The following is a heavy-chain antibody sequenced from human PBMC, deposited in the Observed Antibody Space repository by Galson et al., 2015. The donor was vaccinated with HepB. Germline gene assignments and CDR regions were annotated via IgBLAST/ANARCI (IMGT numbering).Heavy chain of an antibody. Sequence: SVKVSCKASGYVFTDYGINWVRQAPGQGVEWMGWVNTNTGNPTYAQGFAGRFVFSSDTSVSTTYLQISSLKAEDTAVYYCARTPNYVSGFYHNVWFDPWGQGTLVTVSS. CDR3: ARTPNYVSGFYHNVWFDP. CDR2: VNTNTGNP. CDR1: GYVFTDYG. J-gene: IGHJ5*02. D-gene: IGHD3-10*01. V-gene: IGHV7-4-1*02.